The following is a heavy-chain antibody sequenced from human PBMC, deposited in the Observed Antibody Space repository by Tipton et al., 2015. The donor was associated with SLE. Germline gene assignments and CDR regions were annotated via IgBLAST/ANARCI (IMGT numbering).Heavy chain of an antibody. CDR3: AREGYGGKNGDV. V-gene: IGHV4-39*07. J-gene: IGHJ6*04. CDR1: GDSISSSSYY. Sequence: LRLSCTVSGDSISSSSYYWGWIRQPPGKGLEWIGSIYYSGSTYYNPSLKSRVTISVDTSKNQFSLKLSSVTAADTAVYYCAREGYGGKNGDVWGKGTTVTVSS. D-gene: IGHD4-23*01. CDR2: IYYSGST.